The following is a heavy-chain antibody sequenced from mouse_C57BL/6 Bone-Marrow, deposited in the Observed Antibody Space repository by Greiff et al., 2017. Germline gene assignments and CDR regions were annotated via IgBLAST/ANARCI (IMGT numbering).Heavy chain of an antibody. Sequence: VQLQQPGAELVKPGASVKVSCKASGYTFTSYWMHWVKQRPGQGLEWIGRIHPSDSDTNYTQKFKGKATLTVDKSSSTAYMQRSSLTSEDSEVYYCAIFAPFNYGSGQYDVEYWGQGTTLTVSS. J-gene: IGHJ2*01. CDR2: IHPSDSDT. CDR3: AIFAPFNYGSGQYDVEY. D-gene: IGHD1-1*01. CDR1: GYTFTSYW. V-gene: IGHV1-74*01.